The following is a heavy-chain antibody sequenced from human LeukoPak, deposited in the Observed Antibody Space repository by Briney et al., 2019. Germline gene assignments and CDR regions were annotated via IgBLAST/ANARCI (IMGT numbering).Heavy chain of an antibody. Sequence: GSLRLSCAASGFTVSSNYMSWVRQAPGKGLEWIGSIYYSGSTYYNPSLKSRVTISVDTSKNQFSLKLSSVTAADTAVYYCARFYYGSTNYYYYYMDVWGKGTTVTISS. CDR1: GFTVSSNY. CDR3: ARFYYGSTNYYYYYMDV. V-gene: IGHV4-38-2*01. D-gene: IGHD3-10*01. CDR2: IYYSGST. J-gene: IGHJ6*03.